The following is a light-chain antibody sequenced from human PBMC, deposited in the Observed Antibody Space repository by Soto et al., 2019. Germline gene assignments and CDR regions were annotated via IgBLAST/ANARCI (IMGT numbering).Light chain of an antibody. CDR2: GAS. J-gene: IGKJ1*01. Sequence: EMVLTQSPGSRSWSPGGRATLSCRASQSVSSQLAWYQQKPGRTPRLLIYGASNRAPGIPDRFSGSGSGTDFTLTSSRLEPEDFAVYYCQQYRSSPRTFGQGTKVDIK. CDR3: QQYRSSPRT. CDR1: QSVSSQ. V-gene: IGKV3-20*01.